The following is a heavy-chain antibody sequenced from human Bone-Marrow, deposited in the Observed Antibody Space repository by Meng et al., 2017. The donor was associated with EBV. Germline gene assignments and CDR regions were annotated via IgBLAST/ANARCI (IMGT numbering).Heavy chain of an antibody. CDR3: ARHDRLGDYGVS. CDR2: IYYSGST. D-gene: IGHD4-17*01. CDR1: GGSISSSRYY. Sequence: LQLQESGPVLVKPPGTLSLTCTVSGGSISSSRYYWGWIRQPPGKGLEWIESIYYSGSTYYNPSLKSRVTISVDTSKNQFSLKLNSVTAADTAVYFCARHDRLGDYGVSWGQGTLVTVSS. V-gene: IGHV4-39*01. J-gene: IGHJ5*02.